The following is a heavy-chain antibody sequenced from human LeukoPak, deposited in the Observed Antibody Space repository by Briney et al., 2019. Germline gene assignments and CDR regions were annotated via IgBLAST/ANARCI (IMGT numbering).Heavy chain of an antibody. D-gene: IGHD6-19*01. J-gene: IGHJ4*02. CDR1: GFTFSSYA. CDR3: AREGRIAVAGRFDY. Sequence: GGSLRLSCAASGFTFSSYAMSWVRQAPGKGLEWVAVISYDGSNKYYADSVKGRFTISRDNSKNTLYLQMNSLRAEDTAVYYCAREGRIAVAGRFDYWGQGTLVTVSS. V-gene: IGHV3-30*04. CDR2: ISYDGSNK.